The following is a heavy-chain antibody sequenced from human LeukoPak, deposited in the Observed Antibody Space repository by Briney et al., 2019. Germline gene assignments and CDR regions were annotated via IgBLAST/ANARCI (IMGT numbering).Heavy chain of an antibody. CDR1: VGSTSSYY. V-gene: IGHV4-59*01. CDR2: IYYSGST. CDR3: ARDVVRGVNNWFDP. D-gene: IGHD3-10*01. J-gene: IGHJ5*02. Sequence: SETLSLTCTASVGSTSSYYWCSIRQPPREGLEWIGYIYYSGSTNYNPSLKSRVTISVDTSKNQFSLKLSSVTAADTAVYYCARDVVRGVNNWFDPWGQGTLFTVSS.